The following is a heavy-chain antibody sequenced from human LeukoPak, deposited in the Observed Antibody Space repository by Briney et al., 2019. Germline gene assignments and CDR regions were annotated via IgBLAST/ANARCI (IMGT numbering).Heavy chain of an antibody. CDR1: GFTFSSYA. CDR3: AHEYYYGSGYFDY. Sequence: GGSLRLSCAASGFTFSSYAMSWVRQAPGKGLEWVSAISGSGGSTYYADPVKGRFTISRDNSKNTLYLQMNSLRAEDTAVYYCAHEYYYGSGYFDYWGQGTLVTVSS. D-gene: IGHD3-10*01. J-gene: IGHJ4*02. CDR2: ISGSGGST. V-gene: IGHV3-23*01.